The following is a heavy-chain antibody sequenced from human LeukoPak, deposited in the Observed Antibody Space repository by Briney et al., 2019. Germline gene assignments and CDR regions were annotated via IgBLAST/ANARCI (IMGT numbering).Heavy chain of an antibody. CDR2: ISSSGSTI. CDR3: AREECTNGVCEDAFDI. D-gene: IGHD2-8*01. V-gene: IGHV3-11*01. Sequence: GGSLRLSCAASGFTFSDYYMSWIRQAPGKGLEWVSYISSSGSTIYYADSVKGRFTISRDNAKNSLYLQMNSLRAEDTAVYYCAREECTNGVCEDAFDIWGQGTMVTVSS. CDR1: GFTFSDYY. J-gene: IGHJ3*02.